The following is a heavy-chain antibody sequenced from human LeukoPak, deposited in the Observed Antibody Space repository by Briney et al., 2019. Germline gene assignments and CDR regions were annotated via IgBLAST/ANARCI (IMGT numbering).Heavy chain of an antibody. V-gene: IGHV3-48*01. CDR1: GFTFSSYS. D-gene: IGHD3-22*01. CDR3: ARDEVYYYDSSGYRYTYFDY. Sequence: PGGSLRLSCAASGFTFSSYSMNWVRQAPGKGLEWVSYISSSSSTIYYVDSVKGRFTISRDNAKNSLYLQMNSLRAEDTAVYYCARDEVYYYDSSGYRYTYFDYWGQGTLVTVSS. CDR2: ISSSSSTI. J-gene: IGHJ4*02.